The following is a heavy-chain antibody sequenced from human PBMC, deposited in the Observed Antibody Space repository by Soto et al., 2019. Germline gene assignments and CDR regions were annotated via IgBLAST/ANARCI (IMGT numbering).Heavy chain of an antibody. J-gene: IGHJ4*02. V-gene: IGHV1-18*01. CDR1: GYTFTNYA. CDR2: ISGYNGNT. D-gene: IGHD3-10*01. CDR3: ARSGFYGSGSRPYYFDS. Sequence: QVHLVQSGAEVKKPGASVKVSCKASGYTFTNYAIAWVRQAPGQGLEWMGCISGYNGNTNNAQKLQGRVTMTTDTSTSTAYMELRSLRSDDTAVYYCARSGFYGSGSRPYYFDSWGQGTLVTVSS.